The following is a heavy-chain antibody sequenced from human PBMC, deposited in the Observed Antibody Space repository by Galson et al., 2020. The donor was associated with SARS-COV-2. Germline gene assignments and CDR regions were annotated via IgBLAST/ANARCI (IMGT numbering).Heavy chain of an antibody. V-gene: IGHV3-30*03. D-gene: IGHD3-10*01. Sequence: GGSLRLSCAASGFIFNNYGMHWVRQAPGKGLEWVAVISDDGSNEYYADSVKGRFTISRDNSKHTLYLRMNSLRPEDTAVYHCAAGSYNIRWGQGTLVTVSS. CDR1: GFIFNNYG. J-gene: IGHJ4*02. CDR3: AAGSYNIR. CDR2: ISDDGSNE.